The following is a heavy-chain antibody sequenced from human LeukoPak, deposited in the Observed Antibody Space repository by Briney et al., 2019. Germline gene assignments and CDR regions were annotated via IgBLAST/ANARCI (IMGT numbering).Heavy chain of an antibody. CDR1: GFTFSSYW. CDR2: IKQDGSEK. D-gene: IGHD2-2*01. J-gene: IGHJ4*02. V-gene: IGHV3-7*01. CDR3: AMRGDILVIPATYMFDY. Sequence: GGSLRLSCAASGFTFSSYWMSWVRQAPGKGLEWVANIKQDGSEKYYVDSVKGRFTISRDNAKNSLYLQMNSLRAEDTAVYYCAMRGDILVIPATYMFDYWGQGTLVTVSS.